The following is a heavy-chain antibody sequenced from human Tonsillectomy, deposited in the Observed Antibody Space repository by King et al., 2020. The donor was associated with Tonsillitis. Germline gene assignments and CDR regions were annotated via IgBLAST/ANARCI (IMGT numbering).Heavy chain of an antibody. CDR3: ARDLHCGGDCYFDS. D-gene: IGHD2-21*02. CDR1: GGIFDTYA. V-gene: IGHV1-69*06. J-gene: IGHJ4*02. Sequence: VQLVESGAEVKKPGSSVKVSCKVSGGIFDTYAFSWLRQTPGQGPEWVGGITPISGAAKYAQNFQGRVTITADRSSSTIYMELGSLTSEDTAVYYCARDLHCGGDCYFDSWGQGTLVTVSP. CDR2: ITPISGAA.